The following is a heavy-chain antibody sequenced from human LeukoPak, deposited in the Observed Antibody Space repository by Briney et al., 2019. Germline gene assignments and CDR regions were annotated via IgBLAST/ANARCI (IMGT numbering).Heavy chain of an antibody. CDR1: GFVFSDFY. CDR2: ISPDGSYT. CDR3: ASDQVSGVFDY. Sequence: GGSLRLSCAGSGFVFSDFYINWIRHSPGKGLEWLAYISPDGSYTTYGDSVKGRFVISRDNAKNSVSLQMNSLRVEDAAVYFCASDQVSGVFDYWGQGARVTVS. J-gene: IGHJ4*02. V-gene: IGHV3-11*05. D-gene: IGHD5/OR15-5a*01.